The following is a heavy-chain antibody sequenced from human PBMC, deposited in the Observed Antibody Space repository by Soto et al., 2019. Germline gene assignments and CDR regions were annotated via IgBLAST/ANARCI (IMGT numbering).Heavy chain of an antibody. V-gene: IGHV3-33*01. CDR3: ARDSGDWEIFFAFDI. D-gene: IGHD1-26*01. J-gene: IGHJ3*02. CDR1: GFTFRNYA. Sequence: QVQLVESGGGVVQPGRSLRLSCAASGFTFRNYAMHWVRQAPGKGLEWVAVIWNDGSNVYYTDSVKGRFTLSRDNSMNTLILQINSLRAEDTAVYYRARDSGDWEIFFAFDIWGQGTMVTVSS. CDR2: IWNDGSNV.